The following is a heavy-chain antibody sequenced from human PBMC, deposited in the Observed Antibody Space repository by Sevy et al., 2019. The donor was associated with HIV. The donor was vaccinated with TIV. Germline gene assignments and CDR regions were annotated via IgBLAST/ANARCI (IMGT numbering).Heavy chain of an antibody. CDR1: GFSLRTSW. CDR2: INKDGSQK. V-gene: IGHV3-7*03. CDR3: ATDPGIALGGGWSSGGMDV. J-gene: IGHJ6*02. D-gene: IGHD2-21*01. Sequence: GESLKISCAGSGFSLRTSWMSWVRQAPGKGLECVANINKDGSQKNYVEDVKGRFTISRDTAKNSLILQMTGLTTRDTAIYYCATDPGIALGGGWSSGGMDVWGHGTKVTVSS.